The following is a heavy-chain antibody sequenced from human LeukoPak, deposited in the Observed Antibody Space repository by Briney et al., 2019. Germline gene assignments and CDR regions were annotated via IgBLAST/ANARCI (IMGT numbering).Heavy chain of an antibody. D-gene: IGHD4-23*01. CDR3: GRRGGDYGGNLPIDY. V-gene: IGHV4-30-4*03. Sequence: PSQTLSLTCTVSGGSISSGDRYWSWIRQSPGKGLEWIGYIYSTGNTYYNPSLKSRVTISVDTSKNQFSLKLSSVTAADTAVYYWGRRGGDYGGNLPIDYWGQGTLVTVSS. CDR2: IYSTGNT. J-gene: IGHJ4*02. CDR1: GGSISSGDRY.